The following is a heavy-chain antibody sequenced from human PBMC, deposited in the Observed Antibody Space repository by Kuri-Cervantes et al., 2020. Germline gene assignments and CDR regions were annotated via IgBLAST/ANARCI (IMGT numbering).Heavy chain of an antibody. CDR1: GFTFSSYG. CDR3: ARSVIGTFDN. Sequence: GESLKISCAASGFTFSSYGMHWVRQAPGKGLEWVAVIWYDGSNKYYAESVKGRFTIPRDNSKNTLYLQMNSLRAEETAVYYCARSVIGTFDNWGQGTLVTVSS. CDR2: IWYDGSNK. V-gene: IGHV3-30*19. D-gene: IGHD2/OR15-2a*01. J-gene: IGHJ4*02.